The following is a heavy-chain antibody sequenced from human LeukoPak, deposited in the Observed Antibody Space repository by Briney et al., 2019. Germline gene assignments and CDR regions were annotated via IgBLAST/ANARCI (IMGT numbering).Heavy chain of an antibody. D-gene: IGHD1-1*01. V-gene: IGHV3-23*01. J-gene: IGHJ4*02. Sequence: GGSLRLSCAASGFTFSSYAMGWVRQAPGKGLEWVSAISGSGGSTYYADSVKGRFTISRDNSKNTLYLQMNSLGAEDTAVYYCAKDPGYNWNDQYFDYWGQGTLVTVSS. CDR1: GFTFSSYA. CDR2: ISGSGGST. CDR3: AKDPGYNWNDQYFDY.